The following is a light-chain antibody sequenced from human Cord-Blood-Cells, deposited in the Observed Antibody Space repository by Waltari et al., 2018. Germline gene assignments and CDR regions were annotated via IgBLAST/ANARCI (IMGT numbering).Light chain of an antibody. J-gene: IGLJ2*01. CDR3: SSYTSSSTVV. CDR1: SSDVGSYNR. CDR2: EVS. Sequence: QSALTQPPSVSGSPGQSVTISCTGTSSDVGSYNRVSWYQQPPGTAPKPMISEVSNRPSGVPDRFSGSKSGNTASLTISGLQAEDEADYYCSSYTSSSTVVFGGGTKLTVL. V-gene: IGLV2-18*02.